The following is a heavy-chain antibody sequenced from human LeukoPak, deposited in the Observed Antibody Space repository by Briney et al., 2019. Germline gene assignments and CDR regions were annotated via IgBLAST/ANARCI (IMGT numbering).Heavy chain of an antibody. CDR1: GFTFDDYA. CDR2: ISWNSGSI. V-gene: IGHV3-9*01. D-gene: IGHD4-17*01. Sequence: SLRLSCAASGFTFDDYAMHWVRQAPGKGLEWVSGISWNSGSIGYADSVKGRFTISRDNAKNSLYLQMNSLRAEDTALYYCAKDMVYDYGDYKFDYWGQGTLVTVSS. J-gene: IGHJ4*02. CDR3: AKDMVYDYGDYKFDY.